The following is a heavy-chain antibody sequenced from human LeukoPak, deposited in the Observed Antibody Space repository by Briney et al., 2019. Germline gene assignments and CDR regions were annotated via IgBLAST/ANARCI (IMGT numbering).Heavy chain of an antibody. Sequence: SETLSLTCAVYGGSFSGYYRSWIRQPPGKGLEWIGEINHSGSTNYNPSLKSRVTISVDTSKNQFSLKLSSVTAADTAAYYCARGSAVAGTIGWFDPWGQGALVTVSS. J-gene: IGHJ5*02. CDR2: INHSGST. CDR3: ARGSAVAGTIGWFDP. V-gene: IGHV4-34*01. CDR1: GGSFSGYY. D-gene: IGHD6-19*01.